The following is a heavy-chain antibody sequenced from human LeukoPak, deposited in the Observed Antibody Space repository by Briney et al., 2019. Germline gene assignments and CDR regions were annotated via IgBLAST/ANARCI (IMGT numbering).Heavy chain of an antibody. J-gene: IGHJ4*02. CDR1: GYSISSGYY. V-gene: IGHV4-38-2*01. D-gene: IGHD1-26*01. Sequence: SETLSLTCAVSGYSISSGYYWGWIRQPPGNGLEWIGSIYHSGSTYYNPSLKSRVTISVDTSKNQFSLKLSSVTAADTDVYYCARNSGSYDVDYWGQGTLVTVSS. CDR2: IYHSGST. CDR3: ARNSGSYDVDY.